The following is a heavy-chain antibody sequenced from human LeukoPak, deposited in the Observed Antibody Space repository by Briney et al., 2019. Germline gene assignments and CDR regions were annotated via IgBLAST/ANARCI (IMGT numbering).Heavy chain of an antibody. D-gene: IGHD6-19*01. CDR3: VKEQSSGYYRVADF. J-gene: IGHJ4*02. CDR1: GFTFGTSG. CDR2: LSYDGTTR. Sequence: GRSLRLSCTTSGFTFGTSGMHWVRQAPGKGLEWVGVLSYDGTTRHYADSVKGRFTISGDNSKSTLYLQMNSLRVEDTALYYCVKEQSSGYYRVADFWGQRTLVTVSS. V-gene: IGHV3-30*18.